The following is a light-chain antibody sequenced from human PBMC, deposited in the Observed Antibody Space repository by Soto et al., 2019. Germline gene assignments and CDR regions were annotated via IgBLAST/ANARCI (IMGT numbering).Light chain of an antibody. CDR3: QQYNSLMKT. CDR1: QSLSRV. J-gene: IGKJ1*01. CDR2: ETS. Sequence: DIQLSQSPSTLSAHVGDRVTITCRASQSLSRVLAWYQQKPGKAPKVLIYETSILEIGVPSRFSGSGSGTEFPLTISSLQPDDSATYYWQQYNSLMKTFGQGTKVDSK. V-gene: IGKV1-5*03.